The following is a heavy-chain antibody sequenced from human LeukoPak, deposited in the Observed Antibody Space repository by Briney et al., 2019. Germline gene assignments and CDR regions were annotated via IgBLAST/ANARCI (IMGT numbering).Heavy chain of an antibody. Sequence: ASVKVSCKASGYTFTSYYMHWVRQAPGQGLEWMGIINPSGGSTSYAQKFQGRVTMTRNTSISTAYMELSSLRSEDTAVYYCARGPLQYCSGGSCYRGDAFDIWGQGTMVTVSS. CDR1: GYTFTSYY. D-gene: IGHD2-15*01. V-gene: IGHV1-46*01. CDR3: ARGPLQYCSGGSCYRGDAFDI. J-gene: IGHJ3*02. CDR2: INPSGGST.